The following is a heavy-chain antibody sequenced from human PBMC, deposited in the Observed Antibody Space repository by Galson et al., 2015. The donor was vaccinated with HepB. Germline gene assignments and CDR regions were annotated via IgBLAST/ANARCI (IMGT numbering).Heavy chain of an antibody. D-gene: IGHD1-7*01. CDR2: IYPGDSDT. J-gene: IGHJ4*02. CDR1: GYIFYNYW. CDR3: ASQLSAGWNYFFDY. V-gene: IGHV5-51*06. Sequence: QSGAEVKKPGDSLKISCKGSGYIFYNYWIGWVRQMPGKGLEWMGIIYPGDSDTRYSPSFQGHVTISADKSTSTAYLQWNSLKASDTAMYYCASQLSAGWNYFFDYWGRGTLVTVSS.